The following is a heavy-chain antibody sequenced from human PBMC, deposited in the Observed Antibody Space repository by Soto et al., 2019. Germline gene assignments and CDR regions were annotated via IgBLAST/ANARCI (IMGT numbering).Heavy chain of an antibody. CDR3: AKAQSWAMVTPYYSYFDY. CDR2: ISGNGGST. D-gene: IGHD5-18*01. V-gene: IGHV3-23*01. J-gene: IGHJ4*02. Sequence: GGSLRLSCAASGFTFSSYAMSWVRQAPGKGLEWVSGISGNGGSTYSADSVKGRFTISRDNSKNTLYLQMNSLRAEDTAVYYCAKAQSWAMVTPYYSYFDYWGQGTLVTVSS. CDR1: GFTFSSYA.